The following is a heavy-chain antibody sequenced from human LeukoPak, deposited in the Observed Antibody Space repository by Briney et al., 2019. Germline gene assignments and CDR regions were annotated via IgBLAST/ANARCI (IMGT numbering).Heavy chain of an antibody. Sequence: GGSLRLSCAASGFTFSSYSMNWVRQAPGKGLEWVSYISSSSSTIYYADSVKGRFTISRDNAKNSLYLQMNSLRDEDTAVYYCTSTPYCTNGVCYAGWGQGTLVTVSS. V-gene: IGHV3-48*02. CDR3: TSTPYCTNGVCYAG. J-gene: IGHJ4*02. CDR2: ISSSSSTI. D-gene: IGHD2-8*01. CDR1: GFTFSSYS.